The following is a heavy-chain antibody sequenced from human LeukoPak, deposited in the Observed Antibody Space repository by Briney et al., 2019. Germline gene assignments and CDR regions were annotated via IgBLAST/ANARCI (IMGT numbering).Heavy chain of an antibody. D-gene: IGHD5-18*01. CDR1: GFTFSNYA. CDR2: ISNSVTST. Sequence: GGSLRLSCAASGFTFSNYAMSWVRQAPGKGLEWVSGISNSVTSTHYADSVKGRFTISRDNSKNTLYLQMNSLRAEDTAVYSCTKDLSGYNYGGVDYWGQGTLVTVSS. V-gene: IGHV3-23*01. J-gene: IGHJ4*02. CDR3: TKDLSGYNYGGVDY.